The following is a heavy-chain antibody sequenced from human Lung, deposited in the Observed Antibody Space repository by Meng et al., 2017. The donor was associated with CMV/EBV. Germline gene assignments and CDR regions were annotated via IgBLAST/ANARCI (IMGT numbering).Heavy chain of an antibody. D-gene: IGHD3-16*02. J-gene: IGHJ4*02. V-gene: IGHV4-59*08. CDR1: GGSISTYY. CDR3: ARHQNGGTYPLDY. Sequence: QGQLQGAGPVLGKPSETLSCTCTGSGGSISTYYWSWIRQPPGKGLEWIGNNYYSGSTNYNPSLASRVTISVDSSKNQFSLKLSSVTAADTAVYYCARHQNGGTYPLDYWGQGTLVTVSS. CDR2: NYYSGST.